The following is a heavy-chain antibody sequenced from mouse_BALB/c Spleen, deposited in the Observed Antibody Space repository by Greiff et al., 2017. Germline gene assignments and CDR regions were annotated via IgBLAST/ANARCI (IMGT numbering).Heavy chain of an antibody. CDR2: IYPGDGDT. V-gene: IGHV1-87*01. Sequence: QVQLQQSGAELARPGASVKLSCKASGYTFTSYWMQWVKQRPGQGLEWIGAIYPGDGDTRYTQKFKGKATLTADKSSSTAYMQLSSLASEDSAVYYCARTSSAYYYAMDYWGQGTSVTVSS. CDR1: GYTFTSYW. J-gene: IGHJ4*01. CDR3: ARTSSAYYYAMDY.